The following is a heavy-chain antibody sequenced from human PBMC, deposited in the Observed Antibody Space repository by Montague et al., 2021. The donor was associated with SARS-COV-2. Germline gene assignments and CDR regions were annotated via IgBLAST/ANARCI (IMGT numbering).Heavy chain of an antibody. CDR3: ARRPGTFGAAFDI. Sequence: SETLSLTCTVSGGSISSDSFYWGWLRQPPGKGLEWIGLIYHCGGTYNGPSLKRRFSISVDTSKNQFSLKVTSVTAADTAVYYCARRPGTFGAAFDIWGLGTMVTVSS. J-gene: IGHJ3*02. CDR2: IYHCGGT. V-gene: IGHV4-39*01. CDR1: GGSISSDSFY. D-gene: IGHD3-10*01.